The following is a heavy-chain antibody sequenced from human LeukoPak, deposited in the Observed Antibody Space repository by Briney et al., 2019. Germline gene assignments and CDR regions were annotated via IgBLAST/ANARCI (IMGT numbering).Heavy chain of an antibody. J-gene: IGHJ3*02. Sequence: SETLSLTCTVSGGSISSYYWSWIRQPPGKGLEWIGYIYYSGSTNYNPSLKSRVSILVDMSKNQFSLKLSSVTAADTAVYYCVREKAIVGATDAFDIWGQGTMVTVSS. CDR3: VREKAIVGATDAFDI. CDR1: GGSISSYY. D-gene: IGHD1-26*01. CDR2: IYYSGST. V-gene: IGHV4-59*01.